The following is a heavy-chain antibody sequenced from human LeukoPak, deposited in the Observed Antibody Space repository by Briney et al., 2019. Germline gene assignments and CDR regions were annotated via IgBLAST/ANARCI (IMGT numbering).Heavy chain of an antibody. D-gene: IGHD3-10*01. Sequence: PGGSLRLSCAASGFTFSSYAMHWVRQAPGKGLEWVAVISYDGSNKYYADSVKGRFTISRDNSKNTLYLQMNSLRAEDTAVYYCASGSLWFGEFWGQGTLVTVSS. J-gene: IGHJ4*02. CDR1: GFTFSSYA. CDR3: ASGSLWFGEF. CDR2: ISYDGSNK. V-gene: IGHV3-30-3*01.